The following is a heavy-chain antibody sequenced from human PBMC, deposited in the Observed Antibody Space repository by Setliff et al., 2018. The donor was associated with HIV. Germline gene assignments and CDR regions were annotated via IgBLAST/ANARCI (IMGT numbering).Heavy chain of an antibody. D-gene: IGHD5-18*01. Sequence: GGSLRLSCAASGFTFWSHSMLWVRQAPGKGLQWVAYISRGGDSIFYEDSVKGRFTISRDNPKNSLYLQMTSLRAEDTAVYYCARDDSNGNTDAFDIWGQGTTVTVSS. CDR2: ISRGGDSI. CDR1: GFTFWSHS. V-gene: IGHV3-48*04. CDR3: ARDDSNGNTDAFDI. J-gene: IGHJ3*02.